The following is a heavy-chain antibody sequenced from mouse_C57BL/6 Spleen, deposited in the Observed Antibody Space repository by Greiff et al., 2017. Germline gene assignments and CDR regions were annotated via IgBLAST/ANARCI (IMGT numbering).Heavy chain of an antibody. CDR1: GYTFTSYW. Sequence: VKLQQPGAELVKPGASVKVSCKASGYTFTSYWMHWVKQRPGQGLEWIGRIHPSDSDTNYNQKFKGKATLTVDKSSSTAYMQLSSLTSEDSAVYYCAIEYGYDKKFAYWGQGTLVTVSA. CDR3: AIEYGYDKKFAY. J-gene: IGHJ3*01. V-gene: IGHV1-74*01. D-gene: IGHD2-2*01. CDR2: IHPSDSDT.